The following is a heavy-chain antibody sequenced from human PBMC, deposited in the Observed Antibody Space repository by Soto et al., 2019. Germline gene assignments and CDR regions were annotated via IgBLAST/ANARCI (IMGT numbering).Heavy chain of an antibody. J-gene: IGHJ4*02. Sequence: QVQLVQSGAELKKPGASVKVSCKASGYTFSCYSISWVRQAPGLGLEWMGRVSPILSKSNYAQKFQGRVTMTADKATTTANIEACRLRSGERAADYGATNYAWGDPAFDYWGQGALVTVSS. V-gene: IGHV1-69*02. D-gene: IGHD3-10*01. CDR3: ATNYAWGDPAFDY. CDR1: GYTFSCYS. CDR2: VSPILSKS.